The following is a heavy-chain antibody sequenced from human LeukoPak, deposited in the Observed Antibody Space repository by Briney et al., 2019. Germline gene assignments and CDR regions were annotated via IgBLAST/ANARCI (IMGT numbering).Heavy chain of an antibody. J-gene: IGHJ5*02. Sequence: ASVKVSYKASGYTFTSYDINWVRQATGQGLEWMGWMNPNSGNTGYAQKFQGRVTMTRNTSISTAYMELSSLRSEDTAVYYCARGGGYCSGGSCYFDGKRFDPWGQGTLVTVSS. V-gene: IGHV1-8*01. D-gene: IGHD2-15*01. CDR1: GYTFTSYD. CDR2: MNPNSGNT. CDR3: ARGGGYCSGGSCYFDGKRFDP.